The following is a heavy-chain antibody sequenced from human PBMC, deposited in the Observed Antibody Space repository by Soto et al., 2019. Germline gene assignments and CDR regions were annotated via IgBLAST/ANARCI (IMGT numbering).Heavy chain of an antibody. D-gene: IGHD3-22*01. CDR3: ARVYYDSSGYSRVGDAFDI. CDR2: IIPIFGTA. Sequence: SVKVSCKASGGTFSSYAISWVRQAPGQGLEWMGGIIPIFGTANYAQKFQGRVTITADESTSTAYMELSSLRSEDTAVYYCARVYYDSSGYSRVGDAFDIWGQGTMVTVSS. J-gene: IGHJ3*02. CDR1: GGTFSSYA. V-gene: IGHV1-69*13.